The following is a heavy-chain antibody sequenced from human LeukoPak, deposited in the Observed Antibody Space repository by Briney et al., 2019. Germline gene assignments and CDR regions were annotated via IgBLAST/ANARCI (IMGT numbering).Heavy chain of an antibody. CDR3: ARYSGSYSFDY. V-gene: IGHV4-59*01. J-gene: IGHJ4*02. D-gene: IGHD1-26*01. CDR1: GGSISSYY. Sequence: PSETLSLICTVSGGSISSYYWSWIRQPPGKGLEWIGYIYYSGSTNYNPSLKSRVTISVDTSENQFSLKLSSVTAADTAVYYCARYSGSYSFDYWGQGTLVTVSS. CDR2: IYYSGST.